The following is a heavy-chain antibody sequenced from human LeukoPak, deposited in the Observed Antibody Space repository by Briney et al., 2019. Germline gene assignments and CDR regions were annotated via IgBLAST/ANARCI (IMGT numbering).Heavy chain of an antibody. V-gene: IGHV3-23*01. CDR3: AKNAVEGGPYYGY. CDR2: ISGDGNYI. J-gene: IGHJ4*02. D-gene: IGHD3-16*01. CDR1: GFTFSNYA. Sequence: GGSLRLSCAASGFTFSNYAMTWVRQAPGKALEWVSAISGDGNYIYYVDSVKGRFTTSRDNSKNTLYLQMNSLRAEDTAIYFCAKNAVEGGPYYGYWGQGMLVTVSS.